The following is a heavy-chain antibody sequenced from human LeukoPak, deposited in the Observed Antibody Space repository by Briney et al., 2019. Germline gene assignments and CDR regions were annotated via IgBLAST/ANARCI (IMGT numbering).Heavy chain of an antibody. CDR2: ISGSGGST. D-gene: IGHD3-9*01. Sequence: PGGSLRLSCAASGFMFDDYAMHWVRQAPGKGLEWVSAISGSGGSTYYADSVKGRFTISRDNAKNSLYLQMNSLRAEDTAVYYCAREGDYDILTGYPFDYWGQGTLVTVSS. J-gene: IGHJ4*02. V-gene: IGHV3-23*01. CDR3: AREGDYDILTGYPFDY. CDR1: GFMFDDYA.